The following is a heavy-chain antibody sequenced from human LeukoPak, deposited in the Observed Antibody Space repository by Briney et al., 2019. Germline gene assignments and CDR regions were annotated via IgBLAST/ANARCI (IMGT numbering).Heavy chain of an antibody. D-gene: IGHD2-2*01. CDR3: AKCARGSVVVPAAIGAFDI. CDR1: GFTFSSYA. V-gene: IGHV3-23*01. Sequence: GGSLRLSCAASGFTFSSYAMTWVRQAPGKGLDWVSAISGSGGSTYYADSVKGRFTISRDNSKNTLYLQMNSLRAEDTAVYYCAKCARGSVVVPAAIGAFDIWGQGTMVTVSS. CDR2: ISGSGGST. J-gene: IGHJ3*02.